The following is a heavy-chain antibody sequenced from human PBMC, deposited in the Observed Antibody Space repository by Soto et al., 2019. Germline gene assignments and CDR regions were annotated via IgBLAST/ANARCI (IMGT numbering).Heavy chain of an antibody. J-gene: IGHJ6*02. V-gene: IGHV1-2*02. D-gene: IGHD3-3*01. Sequence: SVKVSCKASGYTFTGNYIHWVRQAPGQGLEWMGWVNPDNGGTTSAEKFQGRVTMTRDTSVTTAYMELYRLTSDDTAVYYCARDPRPPSGWLGFWEYGMDVWGQGTKVTVSS. CDR2: VNPDNGGT. CDR3: ARDPRPPSGWLGFWEYGMDV. CDR1: GYTFTGNY.